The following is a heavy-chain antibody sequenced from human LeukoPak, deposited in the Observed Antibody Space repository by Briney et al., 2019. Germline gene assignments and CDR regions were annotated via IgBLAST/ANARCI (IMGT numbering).Heavy chain of an antibody. J-gene: IGHJ4*02. Sequence: HSGGSLRLSCAASGFTFSSYGMNWVRQAPGKGLEWVSYISTSSSTIYYADSVKGRFTISRDNAKNSLYLQMNSLRVEDTAVYYCAANYYDLGYWGQGILVTVSS. V-gene: IGHV3-48*01. CDR3: AANYYDLGY. CDR1: GFTFSSYG. CDR2: ISTSSSTI. D-gene: IGHD3-22*01.